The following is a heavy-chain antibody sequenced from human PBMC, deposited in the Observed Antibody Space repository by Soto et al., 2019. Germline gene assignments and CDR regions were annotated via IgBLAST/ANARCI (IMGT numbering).Heavy chain of an antibody. CDR2: ISGSGGST. V-gene: IGHV3-23*01. Sequence: GGSLRLSCAASGFTFSSYAMSWVRQAPGKGLEWVSAISGSGGSTYYADSVKGRFTISRDNSKNTLYLQMNSLRAEDTAVYYCAKDLERTYYDFWSGFDWFDPWGQGTLVTVSS. CDR3: AKDLERTYYDFWSGFDWFDP. J-gene: IGHJ5*02. CDR1: GFTFSSYA. D-gene: IGHD3-3*01.